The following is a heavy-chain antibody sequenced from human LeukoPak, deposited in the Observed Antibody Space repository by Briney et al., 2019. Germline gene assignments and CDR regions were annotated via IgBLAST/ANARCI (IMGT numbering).Heavy chain of an antibody. Sequence: PGGSLRLSCAASGFTFSSYWMSWVRQAPGKGLEWVANIKQDGSEKYYVDSVKGRFTISRDNAKNSLYLQMNSLRAADTAVYYCARGEQQLSDLGHPFDYWGQGTLVTVSS. CDR2: IKQDGSEK. J-gene: IGHJ4*02. CDR3: ARGEQQLSDLGHPFDY. CDR1: GFTFSSYW. V-gene: IGHV3-7*01. D-gene: IGHD6-13*01.